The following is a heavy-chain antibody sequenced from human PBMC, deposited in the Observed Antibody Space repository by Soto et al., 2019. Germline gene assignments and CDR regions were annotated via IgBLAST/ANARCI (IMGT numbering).Heavy chain of an antibody. J-gene: IGHJ1*01. CDR2: IYNTGRT. D-gene: IGHD2-21*01. V-gene: IGHV4-31*01. CDR1: GGSIRSGGYY. Sequence: QVQLQESGPGLVRPSQTLSLTCTVSGGSIRSGGYYWTWIRQHPGKGLEWIGYIYNTGRTYYNPSLKSPVTISVDTSEIQFSLSLTSVTAADTAVYYCARDGGSTPVVYFQHWGQGTQVSVSS. CDR3: ARDGGSTPVVYFQH.